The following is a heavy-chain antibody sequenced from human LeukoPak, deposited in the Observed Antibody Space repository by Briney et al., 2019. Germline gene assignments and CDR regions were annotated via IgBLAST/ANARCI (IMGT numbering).Heavy chain of an antibody. CDR3: ARDTHYYDSSGSV. D-gene: IGHD3-22*01. J-gene: IGHJ4*02. V-gene: IGHV4-31*03. Sequence: PSETLSPTCTVSGGSISSGGYYWSWIRQHPGKGLEWIGYIYYSGSTYYNPSLKSRVTISVDTSKNQFSLKLSSVTAADTAVYYCARDTHYYDSSGSVWGQGTLVTVSS. CDR1: GGSISSGGYY. CDR2: IYYSGST.